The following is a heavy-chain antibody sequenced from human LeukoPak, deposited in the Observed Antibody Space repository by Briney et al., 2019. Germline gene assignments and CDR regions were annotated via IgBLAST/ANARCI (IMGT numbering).Heavy chain of an antibody. Sequence: SETLSLTCTVSGVSISSSNSYWGWIRQPPGKGLEWIGSIYYSGNTYCNASLKSQVSISIDTSKNQFSLKLSSVTAADTAVYYCARHAMEHSHWGQGTLVTVSS. CDR2: IYYSGNT. J-gene: IGHJ1*01. V-gene: IGHV4-39*01. CDR3: ARHAMEHSH. CDR1: GVSISSSNSY. D-gene: IGHD1/OR15-1a*01.